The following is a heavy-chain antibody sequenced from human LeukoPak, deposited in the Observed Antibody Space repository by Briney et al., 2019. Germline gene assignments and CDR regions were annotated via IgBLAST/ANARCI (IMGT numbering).Heavy chain of an antibody. CDR1: GGSFSGYY. Sequence: SETLSLTCAVYGGSFSGYYWSWIRQPPGKGLEWIGEINHSGSTNYNPSLKSRVTISVDTSKNQFSLKLSSVTAADTAVYYCAREGSPSGPLRYFDWLFGQKNWFDPWGQGTLVTVSS. V-gene: IGHV4-34*01. CDR2: INHSGST. D-gene: IGHD3-9*01. CDR3: AREGSPSGPLRYFDWLFGQKNWFDP. J-gene: IGHJ5*02.